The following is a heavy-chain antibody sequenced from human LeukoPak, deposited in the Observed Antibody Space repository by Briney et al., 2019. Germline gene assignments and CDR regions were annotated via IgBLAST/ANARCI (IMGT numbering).Heavy chain of an antibody. CDR2: ISAYNGNT. V-gene: IGHV1-18*01. D-gene: IGHD3-10*01. CDR1: GYTFTSYG. Sequence: ASVKVSCKASGYTFTSYGISWVRQAPGQGLEWMGWISAYNGNTNYAQKLQGRVTMTTDTATSTAYMELRSLRSDDTAVYYCARAWFGELPEEYYFDYGGQGTLVTVSS. CDR3: ARAWFGELPEEYYFDY. J-gene: IGHJ4*02.